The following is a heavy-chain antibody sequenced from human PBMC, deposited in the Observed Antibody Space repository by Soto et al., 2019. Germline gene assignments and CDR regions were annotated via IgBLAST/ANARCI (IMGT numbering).Heavy chain of an antibody. D-gene: IGHD6-13*01. Sequence: PGVSLRLSCAASGFTFSSYAMSWVRQAPGKGLEWVSSVSRSGGSTHYADSVKGRFTVSRDSSENTLFLQMDSLRADDTAVYFCWKAHNKGVYPPDYCGRGTLVTVSS. CDR1: GFTFSSYA. J-gene: IGHJ4*02. CDR2: VSRSGGST. CDR3: WKAHNKGVYPPDY. V-gene: IGHV3-23*01.